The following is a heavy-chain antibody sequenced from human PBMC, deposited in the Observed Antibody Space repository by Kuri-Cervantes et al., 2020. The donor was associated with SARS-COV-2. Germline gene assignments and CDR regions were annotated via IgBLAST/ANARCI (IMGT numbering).Heavy chain of an antibody. CDR2: NDPSDSYN. CDR3: ARRRIAAAGGYYHGMGV. Sequence: ESLMIPRKGSGYSFTSYWISWVRHMPGTGLESRGSNDPSDSYNNHSPSFQGHVTITADYPISTAYLRLSSMTASDTAMYYCARRRIAAAGGYYHGMGVWGRGTTVTVSS. V-gene: IGHV5-10-1*01. CDR1: GYSFTSYW. D-gene: IGHD6-13*01. J-gene: IGHJ6*01.